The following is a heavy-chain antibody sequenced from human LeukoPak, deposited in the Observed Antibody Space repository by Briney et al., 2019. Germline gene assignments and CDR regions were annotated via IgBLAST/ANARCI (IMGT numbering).Heavy chain of an antibody. CDR2: IYYSGST. CDR1: GGSISSYY. J-gene: IGHJ6*02. D-gene: IGHD6-13*01. Sequence: PSETLSLTCTVSGGSISSYYWSWIRQPPGKGLEWIGYIYYSGSTNYNPSLKSRVTISVDTSKNQFSLKLSSVTAADTAVYYCARRGSSSFGYYGMDVWGQGTTVTVSS. V-gene: IGHV4-59*08. CDR3: ARRGSSSFGYYGMDV.